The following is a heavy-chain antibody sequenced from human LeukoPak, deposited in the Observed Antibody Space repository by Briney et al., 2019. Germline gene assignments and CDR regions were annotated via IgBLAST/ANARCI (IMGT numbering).Heavy chain of an antibody. CDR3: ARHTIFGVVIIKSPGVGAFDI. CDR2: ISSGGSYI. Sequence: GGSLRLSCGASGFTFSSYSVTWVRQAPGKGLEWVASISSGGSYIHSADSVKGRFTISRDNAKNSLYLQMNSLRAEDTAVYYCARHTIFGVVIIKSPGVGAFDIWGQGTMVTVSS. D-gene: IGHD3-3*01. J-gene: IGHJ3*02. V-gene: IGHV3-21*01. CDR1: GFTFSSYS.